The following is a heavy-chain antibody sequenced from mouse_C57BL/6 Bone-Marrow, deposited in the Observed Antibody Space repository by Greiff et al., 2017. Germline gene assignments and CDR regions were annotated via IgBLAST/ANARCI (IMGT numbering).Heavy chain of an antibody. CDR2: IDPSDSYT. CDR1: GYTFTSYW. J-gene: IGHJ3*01. Sequence: QVQLQQPGAELVRPGTSVKLSCKASGYTFTSYWMHWVKQRPGQGLEWIGVIDPSDSYTNYNQKFKGKATLTVDTSSSTAYMQLSSLTSEDSAVYYGARSRPQAPAWFAYWGQWTLVTVSA. D-gene: IGHD3-2*02. V-gene: IGHV1-59*01. CDR3: ARSRPQAPAWFAY.